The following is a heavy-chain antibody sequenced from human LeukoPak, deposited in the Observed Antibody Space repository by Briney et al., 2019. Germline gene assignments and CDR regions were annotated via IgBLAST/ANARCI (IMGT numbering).Heavy chain of an antibody. V-gene: IGHV7-4-1*02. D-gene: IGHD3-22*01. CDR1: GYTFTSYG. J-gene: IGHJ6*02. CDR3: ARAPDYFESSENGMDV. CDR2: ISTKTGNP. Sequence: ASVKVSCKASGYTFTSYGISWVRQAPGQGLEWMGWISTKTGNPMYAQGFTGRFVFSLDTSVSTAYLQISSLKAEDTAVYYCARAPDYFESSENGMDVWGQGTTVIVSS.